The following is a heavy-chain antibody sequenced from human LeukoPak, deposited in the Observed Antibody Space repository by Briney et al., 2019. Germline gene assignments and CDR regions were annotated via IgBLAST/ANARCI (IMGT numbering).Heavy chain of an antibody. Sequence: GGSLRLSCAASGFTFDDYAMHWVRQAPGKGLEWVSGISWNSGSIGYADSVKGRFTISRDNAKNSLYLQMNSLRVEDTAVYYCARGRAAAGTSSRGIDYWGQGTLVTVSS. CDR2: ISWNSGSI. D-gene: IGHD6-13*01. V-gene: IGHV3-9*01. CDR1: GFTFDDYA. J-gene: IGHJ4*02. CDR3: ARGRAAAGTSSRGIDY.